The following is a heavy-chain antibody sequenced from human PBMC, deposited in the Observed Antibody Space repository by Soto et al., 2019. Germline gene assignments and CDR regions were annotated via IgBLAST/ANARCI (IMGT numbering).Heavy chain of an antibody. V-gene: IGHV3-33*01. J-gene: IGHJ3*01. Sequence: QVHLVESGGGVVQPGTSLRLSCAASGFSFSNYGMHWVRQAPGKGLEWVAVTWYDGSTTYYADSVRGRFTVSRDNPKNQLYLQMDSLRDEDTAVYFCVRDSEWELTNGCEVWGQGTTVIVSS. CDR1: GFSFSNYG. D-gene: IGHD1-7*01. CDR2: TWYDGSTT. CDR3: VRDSEWELTNGCEV.